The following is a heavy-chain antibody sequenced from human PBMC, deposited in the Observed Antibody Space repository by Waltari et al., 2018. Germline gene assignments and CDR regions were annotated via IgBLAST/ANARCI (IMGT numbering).Heavy chain of an antibody. V-gene: IGHV2-5*01. J-gene: IGHJ6*02. CDR1: GFSLSTSGVG. CDR3: AHTPSYYYGSGSYWYYYGMDV. Sequence: QITLKESGPTLVKPTQTLTLTCTFSGFSLSTSGVGVGWIRQPPGKALEWLALIYWNDDKRYSPSLKSRLTITKDTSKNQVVLTMTNMDPVDTATYYCAHTPSYYYGSGSYWYYYGMDVWGQGTTVTVSS. CDR2: IYWNDDK. D-gene: IGHD3-10*01.